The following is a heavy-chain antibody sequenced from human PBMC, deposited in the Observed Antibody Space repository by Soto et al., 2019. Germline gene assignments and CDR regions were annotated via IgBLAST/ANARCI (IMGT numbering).Heavy chain of an antibody. CDR2: IWYDGSNK. D-gene: IGHD2-2*01. CDR3: ARGPSSIPYYYYYGMDV. V-gene: IGHV3-33*01. CDR1: GFTFSSYG. Sequence: GGSLRLSCAASGFTFSSYGMHWVRQAPGKGLEWVAVIWYDGSNKYYADSVKGRFTISRDNSKNTLYLQMNSLRAEDTAVYYCARGPSSIPYYYYYGMDVWGQGTTVTVSS. J-gene: IGHJ6*02.